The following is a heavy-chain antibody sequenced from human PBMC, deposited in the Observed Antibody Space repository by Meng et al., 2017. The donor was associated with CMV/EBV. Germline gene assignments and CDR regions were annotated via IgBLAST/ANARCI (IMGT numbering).Heavy chain of an antibody. D-gene: IGHD1-26*01. J-gene: IGHJ6*02. V-gene: IGHV3-30-3*01. CDR1: GFTFSSYA. CDR3: ARDLKWALGRAWDYYYGMDV. CDR2: ISYDGSNK. Sequence: GESLKISCAASGFTFSSYAMHWVRQAPGKGLEWVAVISYDGSNKYYADSVKGRFTIPRDNSKNTLYLQMNSLRAEDTAVYYCARDLKWALGRAWDYYYGMDVWGQGTTVTVSS.